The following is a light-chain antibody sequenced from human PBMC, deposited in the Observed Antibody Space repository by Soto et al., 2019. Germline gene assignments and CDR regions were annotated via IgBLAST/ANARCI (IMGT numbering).Light chain of an antibody. CDR1: GSNIGNNY. V-gene: IGLV1-51*01. CDR2: DNN. J-gene: IGLJ2*01. CDR3: GTWDSSLIL. Sequence: QSVLTQPPSVSAAPGQKVTISCSGSGSNIGNNYVSWYQQLPGTAPKLLIYDNNKRPSGIPDRFSGSKSGTSATLGITGLQTGDEADYYCGTWDSSLILFGGGTKLTVL.